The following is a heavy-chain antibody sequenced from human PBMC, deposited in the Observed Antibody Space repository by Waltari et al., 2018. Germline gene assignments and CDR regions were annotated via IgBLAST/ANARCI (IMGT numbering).Heavy chain of an antibody. J-gene: IGHJ5*02. CDR3: VRDGDYTTGYGLDL. CDR2: IYHERDE. V-gene: IGHV3-30*04. Sequence: QMQLVESGGGVVQPGRSLGLPCGAPGFPFHSYAMHWVLQAPGRGLEWVARIYHERDEQYTDSVKGRFTISRDNSKNTLFLQMNSLTGEDTAVYYCVRDGDYTTGYGLDLWGQGTLVTVSS. D-gene: IGHD4-17*01. CDR1: GFPFHSYA.